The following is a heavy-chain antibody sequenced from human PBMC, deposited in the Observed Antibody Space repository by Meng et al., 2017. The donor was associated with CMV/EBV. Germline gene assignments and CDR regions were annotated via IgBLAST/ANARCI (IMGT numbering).Heavy chain of an antibody. V-gene: IGHV3-48*04. D-gene: IGHD1-14*01. CDR3: ARHFKPGWYFDL. CDR2: ISSSGSTI. CDR1: RFTFSGST. J-gene: IGHJ2*01. Sequence: GESLKISCAVSRFTFSGSTIHWVRQASGKGLEWVSYISSSGSTIYYADSVKGRFTISRDNAKNSLYLQMNSLRAEDTAVYYCARHFKPGWYFDLWGRGTLVTVSS.